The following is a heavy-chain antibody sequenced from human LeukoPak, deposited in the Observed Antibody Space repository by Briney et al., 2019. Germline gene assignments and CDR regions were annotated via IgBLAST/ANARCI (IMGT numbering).Heavy chain of an antibody. Sequence: PGGSLRLSCATSGFTFSTFWMHWVRQAPGKGLVWVSRINHDGSSTNYADSVKGRFTISRDNAKNTLYLQMNSLRAEDTAVYYCAKDRMGASADWGQGTLVTVSS. CDR1: GFTFSTFW. V-gene: IGHV3-74*01. D-gene: IGHD3-16*01. CDR2: INHDGSST. J-gene: IGHJ4*02. CDR3: AKDRMGASAD.